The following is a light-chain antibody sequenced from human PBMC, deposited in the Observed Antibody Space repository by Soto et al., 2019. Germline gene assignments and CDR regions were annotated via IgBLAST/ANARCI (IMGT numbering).Light chain of an antibody. CDR2: DAS. J-gene: IGKJ5*01. V-gene: IGKV3-11*01. Sequence: EIVLTQSPATLSLSPGERATLSCRASQSVKTFLLWYQHRPGQAPRVLIYDASHRATGIPARFRGSGSGTDFTLTISSLEPEYAGIYYCPQRSHWFPITCGQGTRLEV. CDR1: QSVKTF. CDR3: PQRSHWFPIT.